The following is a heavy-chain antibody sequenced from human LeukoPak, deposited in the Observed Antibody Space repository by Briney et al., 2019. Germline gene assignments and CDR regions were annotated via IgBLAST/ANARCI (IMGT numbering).Heavy chain of an antibody. V-gene: IGHV4-61*02. CDR2: IYTNGNT. CDR3: ARGALGRSLPYYFDS. CDR1: GGSITTDNYY. Sequence: SETLSLTCTVSGGSITTDNYYWSWIRQSAGKGLEWIGRIYTNGNTKYNPSFMSRVTISVDTSKNQVSLDLSSVTAADTAVYYCARGALGRSLPYYFDSWGQGALVTVSS. D-gene: IGHD2-15*01. J-gene: IGHJ4*02.